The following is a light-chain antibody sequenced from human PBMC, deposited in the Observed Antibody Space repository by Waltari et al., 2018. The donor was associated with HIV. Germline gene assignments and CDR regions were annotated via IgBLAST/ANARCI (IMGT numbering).Light chain of an antibody. CDR2: DVN. CDR1: NSDFAAFNL. J-gene: IGLJ3*02. V-gene: IGLV2-23*02. CDR3: CAYTVTNTWV. Sequence: QSALTQPASVSGSPGQSISFSCTGTNSDFAAFNLVSWYQQNPGRVPKVIIYDVNERPSGISPRFSGSKSGNSASLTISGLLPEDEADYYCCAYTVTNTWVFGGGTKVTVV.